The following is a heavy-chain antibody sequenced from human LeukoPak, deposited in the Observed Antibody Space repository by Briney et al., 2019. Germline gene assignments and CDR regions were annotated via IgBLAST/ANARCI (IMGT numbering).Heavy chain of an antibody. J-gene: IGHJ4*02. CDR3: ARHEDRNWYFDH. CDR2: IYYSGST. CDR1: GGSISISYYY. D-gene: IGHD1-1*01. V-gene: IGHV4-39*01. Sequence: SETLSLTCTVSGGSISISYYYWGWIRQPPGKGLEWIGTIYYSGSTYYNPSLKSRVTISVDTSKNQFSLKLSSVTAPDTAVYYCARHEDRNWYFDHWGQGTLVTVSS.